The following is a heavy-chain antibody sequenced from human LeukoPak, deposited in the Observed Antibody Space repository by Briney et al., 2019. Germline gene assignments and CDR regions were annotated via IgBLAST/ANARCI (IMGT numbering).Heavy chain of an antibody. J-gene: IGHJ4*02. Sequence: SETLSLTCAVYGGSFSGYYWSWIRQPPGKGLEWIGEINHSGSTSYNPSLKSRVTISADTSKNQFSLKLSSVTAADTAVYYCARDQGTMVRGWGQGTLVTVSS. CDR2: INHSGST. CDR3: ARDQGTMVRG. D-gene: IGHD3-10*01. CDR1: GGSFSGYY. V-gene: IGHV4-34*01.